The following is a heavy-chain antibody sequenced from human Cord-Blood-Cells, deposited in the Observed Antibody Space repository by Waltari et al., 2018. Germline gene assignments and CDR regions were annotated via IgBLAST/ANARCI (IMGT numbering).Heavy chain of an antibody. CDR2: ISSSSSTI. Sequence: EVQLVESGGGLVQPGGHLRLSCAASGFTFSSYSMNWVRQAPGSGLEWVSYISSSSSTIYYADSVKGRFTISRDNAKNSLYLQMNSLRDEDTAVYYCARVTAVSDWFDPWGQGTLVTVSS. CDR1: GFTFSSYS. J-gene: IGHJ5*02. D-gene: IGHD6-19*01. CDR3: ARVTAVSDWFDP. V-gene: IGHV3-48*02.